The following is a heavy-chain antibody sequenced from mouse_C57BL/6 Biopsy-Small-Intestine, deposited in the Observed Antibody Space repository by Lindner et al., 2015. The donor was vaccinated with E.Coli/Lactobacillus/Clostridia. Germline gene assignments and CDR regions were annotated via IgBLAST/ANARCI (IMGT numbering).Heavy chain of an antibody. V-gene: IGHV5-17*01. CDR3: AGGISNPDY. CDR2: ISSGSSTI. J-gene: IGHJ2*01. Sequence: VQLQESGGGLVKPGGSLKLSCAASGFTFSDYGVHWVRQAPEKGLEWVAYISSGSSTIYYADTVKGRFTISRDNAKNTLFLRMTSLRSEDTAMYYCAGGISNPDYWGQGTTLTVSS. D-gene: IGHD2-5*01. CDR1: GFTFSDYG.